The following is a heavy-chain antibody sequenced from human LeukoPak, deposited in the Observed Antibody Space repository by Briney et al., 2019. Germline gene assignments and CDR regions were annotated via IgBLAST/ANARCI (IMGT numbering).Heavy chain of an antibody. CDR2: ISYDGSNK. D-gene: IGHD2-21*01. J-gene: IGHJ5*02. Sequence: GGSLRLSCAASGFTFSSYAMHWVRQAPGKGLEWVAVISYDGSNKYYADSVKGRFTISRDNSENTLYLQMNSLRAEDTAVYYRARGRYSWYNWFDPWGQGTLVTVSS. CDR3: ARGRYSWYNWFDP. CDR1: GFTFSSYA. V-gene: IGHV3-30-3*01.